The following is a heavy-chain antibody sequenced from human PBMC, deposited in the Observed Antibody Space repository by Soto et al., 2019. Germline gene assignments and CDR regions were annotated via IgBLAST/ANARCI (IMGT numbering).Heavy chain of an antibody. D-gene: IGHD3-22*01. CDR2: ISAYNGYT. Sequence: QVHLVQSGAEVKKPGASVKVSCQASGYTFISYGISWVRQAPGQGLEWMGWISAYNGYTKYAQKFQGRVTMTTDTSTTTGYMELRSLRSDDTAVYYCARRQVTPLKIGVGPIDNWGQGTLVTVSS. J-gene: IGHJ4*02. V-gene: IGHV1-18*01. CDR1: GYTFISYG. CDR3: ARRQVTPLKIGVGPIDN.